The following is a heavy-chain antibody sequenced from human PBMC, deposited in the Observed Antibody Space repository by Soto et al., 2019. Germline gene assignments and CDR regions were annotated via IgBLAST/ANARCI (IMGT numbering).Heavy chain of an antibody. V-gene: IGHV3-23*01. Sequence: HPGGSLRLSCAASTFSFSNYAMNWVRQAPGKGLEWVSVISASGSTTYYGGSVKGRFTVSRDSSKNTLYLQMNSLRAEDTAVYYCAKGGSSTSSPLDYWGRGTLVTVSS. CDR2: ISASGSTT. CDR3: AKGGSSTSSPLDY. D-gene: IGHD2-2*01. CDR1: TFSFSNYA. J-gene: IGHJ4*02.